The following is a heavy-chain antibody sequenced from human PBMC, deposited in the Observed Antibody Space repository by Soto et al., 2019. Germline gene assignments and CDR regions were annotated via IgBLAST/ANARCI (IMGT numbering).Heavy chain of an antibody. J-gene: IGHJ4*02. V-gene: IGHV1-2*02. CDR3: ARDTYANFDY. Sequence: GASVKVSCKASGYTFTAYYMHWVRQAPGQGLEWMGWVNPGNGTTSFAQKFQGRVTMTRDTSISTAYMELSGLRSDDTAMYYCARDTYANFDYWGQGTLVPVSS. CDR2: VNPGNGTT. D-gene: IGHD2-8*01. CDR1: GYTFTAYY.